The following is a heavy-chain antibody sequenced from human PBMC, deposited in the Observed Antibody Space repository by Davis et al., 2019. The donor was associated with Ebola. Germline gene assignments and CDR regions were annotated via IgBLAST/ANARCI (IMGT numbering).Heavy chain of an antibody. V-gene: IGHV4-59*04. CDR3: ARYFDWLGFDY. J-gene: IGHJ4*02. CDR2: IYYSGST. Sequence: MPSETLSLTCTVSPFSFSNYYWSWIRQPPGKGLEWIGYIYYSGSTYYNPSLKSRVTISVDKSENHFSLKLSSVTAADTAVYYCARYFDWLGFDYWGQGTLVTV. D-gene: IGHD3-9*01. CDR1: PFSFSNYY.